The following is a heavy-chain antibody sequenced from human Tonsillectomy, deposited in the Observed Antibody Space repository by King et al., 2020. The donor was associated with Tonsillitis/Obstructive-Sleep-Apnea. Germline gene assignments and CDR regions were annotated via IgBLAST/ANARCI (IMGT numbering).Heavy chain of an antibody. J-gene: IGHJ4*02. CDR2: LNQDGGVK. CDR1: GFTFSTYW. Sequence: VQLVESGGDLVQPGGSLRLSCAASGFTFSTYWMSWVRQAPGKGLEWVATLNQDGGVKHYVDSLKGRFTVSRDNAENSLYLQMNSLRVDDTAVYYCARLGDRGNTYDFWGQGALVTVSS. V-gene: IGHV3-7*01. D-gene: IGHD2-21*01. CDR3: ARLGDRGNTYDF.